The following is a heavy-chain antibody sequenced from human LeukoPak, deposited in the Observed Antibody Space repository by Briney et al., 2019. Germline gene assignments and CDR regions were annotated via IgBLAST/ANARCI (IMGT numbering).Heavy chain of an antibody. Sequence: ASVKVSCKVSGYTLTELSMHWVRQAPGKGREGXXXXXXXXXDTIYEQKYPGRVTMTAATSTDTAYIELGIRISEGTAVYYCATWNVFLWFGELSGGVYSFDYWGQGTLVTVSS. CDR3: ATWNVFLWFGELSGGVYSFDY. CDR2: XXXXXXDT. V-gene: IGHV1-24*01. D-gene: IGHD3-10*01. CDR1: GYTLTELS. J-gene: IGHJ4*02.